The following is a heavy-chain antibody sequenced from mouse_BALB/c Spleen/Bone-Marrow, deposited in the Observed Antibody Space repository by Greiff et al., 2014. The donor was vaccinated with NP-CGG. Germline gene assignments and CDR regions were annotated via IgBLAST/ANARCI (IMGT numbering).Heavy chain of an antibody. CDR2: ISTYSGNT. D-gene: IGHD2-10*02. V-gene: IGHV1-67*01. Sequence: QVQLQQSGPELVRPGVSVKISCKGSGYTFSDYAMHWVKQSHAKSLEWIGVISTYSGNTNYNQKFKGKATMTVDKSSSTAYTELARLTSEDSAIYYCARSEYGNSYAMDYWGQGTSVTVSS. CDR1: GYTFSDYA. J-gene: IGHJ4*01. CDR3: ARSEYGNSYAMDY.